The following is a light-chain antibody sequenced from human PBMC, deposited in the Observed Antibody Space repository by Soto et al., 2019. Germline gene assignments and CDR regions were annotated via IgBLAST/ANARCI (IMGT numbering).Light chain of an antibody. CDR2: GTS. V-gene: IGKV3-20*01. Sequence: EIVLTQSPGTLSLSPGERATLSCRASQSIDSSYVAWYRQKPGQAPTLLIYGTSRRATDISDRFSGSGSGTDFTLSISRLEPEDFAVYFCQLAGTFGPGAKVEVK. CDR1: QSIDSSY. J-gene: IGKJ3*01. CDR3: QLAGT.